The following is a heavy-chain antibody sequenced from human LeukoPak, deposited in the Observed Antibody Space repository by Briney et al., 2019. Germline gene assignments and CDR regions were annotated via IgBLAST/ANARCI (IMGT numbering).Heavy chain of an antibody. CDR3: AREKDAFDL. CDR2: ISWNSGSI. CDR1: GFTFDDYA. Sequence: GGSLRLSCAASGFTFDDYAMPWVRQAPGKGLEWVSGISWNSGSIGYADSVKGRFTISRDNSEDTLFLQMDNLRIEDTAVYYCAREKDAFDLWGQGTMVTVSS. J-gene: IGHJ3*01. V-gene: IGHV3-9*01.